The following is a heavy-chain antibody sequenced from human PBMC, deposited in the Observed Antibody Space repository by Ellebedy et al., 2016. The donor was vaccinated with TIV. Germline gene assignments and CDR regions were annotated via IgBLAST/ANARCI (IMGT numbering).Heavy chain of an antibody. CDR2: INSDGTAT. V-gene: IGHV3-74*01. CDR1: GFTFNSHW. CDR3: AGGTGY. D-gene: IGHD2-15*01. Sequence: GESLKISCAASGFTFNSHWMHWVRQAPGEGLVWVSRINSDGTATTYADSVKGRFTISRDNAKNTLSLQMNSLRAEDTAVYYCAGGTGYWGQGTLVTVSS. J-gene: IGHJ4*02.